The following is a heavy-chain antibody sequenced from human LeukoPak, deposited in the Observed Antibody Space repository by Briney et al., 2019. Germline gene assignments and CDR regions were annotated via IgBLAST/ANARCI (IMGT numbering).Heavy chain of an antibody. Sequence: PSETLSLTCTVSGGSIISNSYYWGWIRQPPGKGLEWIGSIYYTGSTYYNPSLKSRVTISVDTSKNQFSLKLSSVTAADTAVYYCARVDGGLFDPWGQGTLVTVSS. V-gene: IGHV4-39*07. CDR3: ARVDGGLFDP. J-gene: IGHJ5*02. D-gene: IGHD4-23*01. CDR2: IYYTGST. CDR1: GGSIISNSYY.